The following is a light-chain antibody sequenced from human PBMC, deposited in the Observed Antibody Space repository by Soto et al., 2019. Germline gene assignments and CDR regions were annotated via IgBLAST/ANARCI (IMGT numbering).Light chain of an antibody. V-gene: IGLV2-14*02. J-gene: IGLJ1*01. CDR3: NSFTDSSLYV. Sequence: QSALTQPASVSGSPGQSITISCSDVGSYGVVSWYQQHPGKVPKLMIYDGTQRPSAVSNRFSGSKSGNTASLTISGLQAEDEADYYCNSFTDSSLYVFGTGTKVTVL. CDR1: DVGSYGV. CDR2: DGT.